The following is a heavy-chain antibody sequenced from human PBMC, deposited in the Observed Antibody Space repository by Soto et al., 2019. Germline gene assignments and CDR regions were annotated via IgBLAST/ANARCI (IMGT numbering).Heavy chain of an antibody. CDR3: ARAPTPYRSGMDV. J-gene: IGHJ6*02. Sequence: QVQLQESGPGLVKPSGTLSLTCAVSGGSISSSNWWSWVRQPPGKGLEWIGAIYHSGSTNYNPSLKSRVTILVDKSNNQFSLKLSAVTAADTAVYYCARAPTPYRSGMDVWGQGTTVTVSS. V-gene: IGHV4-4*02. CDR2: IYHSGST. CDR1: GGSISSSNW.